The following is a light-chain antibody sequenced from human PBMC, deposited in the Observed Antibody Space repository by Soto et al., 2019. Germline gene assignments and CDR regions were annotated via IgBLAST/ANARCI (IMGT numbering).Light chain of an antibody. CDR3: QKYNSAPLT. CDR2: DVS. CDR1: QSINNL. V-gene: IGKV1-27*01. J-gene: IGKJ4*01. Sequence: DVQMTQSPSTLSASVGDRVTITCRASQSINNLLAWYQQKPGKAPKFLIYDVSTLQSGVPSRFSGSGSGTDFTLTISSLQPEDVATYYCQKYNSAPLTFGGGTKVDIK.